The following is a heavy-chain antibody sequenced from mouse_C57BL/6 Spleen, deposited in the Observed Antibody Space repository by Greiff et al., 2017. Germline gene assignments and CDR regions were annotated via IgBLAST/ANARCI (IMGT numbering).Heavy chain of an antibody. CDR3: TTHLNYGSSPFAY. CDR1: GYTFTDYE. CDR2: IDPETGGT. D-gene: IGHD1-1*01. Sequence: VQLKESGAELVRPGASVTLSCKASGYTFTDYEMHWVKQTPVHGLEWIGAIDPETGGTAYNQKFKGKAILTADKSSSTAYMELRSLTSEDSAVYYCTTHLNYGSSPFAYWGQGTLVTVSA. J-gene: IGHJ3*01. V-gene: IGHV1-15*01.